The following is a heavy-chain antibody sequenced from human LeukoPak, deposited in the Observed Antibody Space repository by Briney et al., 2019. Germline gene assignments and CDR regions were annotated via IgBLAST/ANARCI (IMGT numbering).Heavy chain of an antibody. CDR3: ARGGPYSYGPYYYYYMDV. D-gene: IGHD5-18*01. Sequence: SVKVSCKASGGTFSSYAISWVRQAPGQGLEWMGGIIPIFGTANYAQKFQGRVTITADKSTSTAYMELSSLRSEDTAVYYCARGGPYSYGPYYYYYMDVWGKGTTVTVSS. J-gene: IGHJ6*03. CDR1: GGTFSSYA. V-gene: IGHV1-69*06. CDR2: IIPIFGTA.